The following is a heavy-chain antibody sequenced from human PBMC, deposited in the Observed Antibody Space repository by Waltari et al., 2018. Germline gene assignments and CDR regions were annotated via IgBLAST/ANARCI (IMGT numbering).Heavy chain of an antibody. CDR2: IYPGDSDT. CDR3: ARHVGGVGATRGVDY. J-gene: IGHJ4*02. Sequence: EVQLVQSGAEVKKPGESLQISCKGSGYSFTSYWIGWVRQMPGKGLEWMGIIYPGDSDTIYSPSFQGQVTISADKSISTAYLQWSSLKASDTAMYYCARHVGGVGATRGVDYWGQGTLVTVSS. CDR1: GYSFTSYW. D-gene: IGHD1-26*01. V-gene: IGHV5-51*01.